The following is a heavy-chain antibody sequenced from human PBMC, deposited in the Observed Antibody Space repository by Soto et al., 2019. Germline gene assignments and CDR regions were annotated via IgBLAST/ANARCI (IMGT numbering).Heavy chain of an antibody. D-gene: IGHD3-10*01. V-gene: IGHV1-3*04. J-gene: IGHJ4*02. CDR1: GNSLTNYA. CDR3: AGYHSGSYLGN. Sequence: ASSEGLCKASGNSLTNYAIHWVRQAHGHSLEWMGRINTVDGNTQSSQNFQGTVTFTRDTSASTAYMEVISLRSEDTAVYYCAGYHSGSYLGNWGQGTPVTVSS. CDR2: INTVDGNT.